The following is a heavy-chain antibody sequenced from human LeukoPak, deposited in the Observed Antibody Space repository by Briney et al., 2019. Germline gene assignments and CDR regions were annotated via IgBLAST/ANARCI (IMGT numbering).Heavy chain of an antibody. CDR3: ARVSGSDRISGGYYYGSGARRSHYYYYYYMDV. V-gene: IGHV4-39*07. CDR1: GGSISSSSYY. D-gene: IGHD3-10*01. Sequence: SETLSLTCTVSGGSISSSSYYWGWIRQPPGKGLEWIGSIYYSGSTYYNPSLKSRVTISVDTSKNQFSLKLSSVTAADTAVYYCARVSGSDRISGGYYYGSGARRSHYYYYYYMDVWGKGTTVTISS. J-gene: IGHJ6*03. CDR2: IYYSGST.